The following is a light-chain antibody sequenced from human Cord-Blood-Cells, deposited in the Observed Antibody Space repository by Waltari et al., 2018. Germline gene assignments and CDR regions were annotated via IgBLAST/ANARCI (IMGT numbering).Light chain of an antibody. V-gene: IGLV2-23*02. CDR1: SSDVGSYNL. CDR2: EVS. J-gene: IGLJ1*01. Sequence: QPALTQPASVSGSPGQSITISCTGTSSDVGSYNLVSWYQQHPGKAPKLMIYEVSKRPSGVSNRFSGSKSGNTASLTISGLQAEDEADYYCCSYAASSTYVFGTGTKVTVL. CDR3: CSYAASSTYV.